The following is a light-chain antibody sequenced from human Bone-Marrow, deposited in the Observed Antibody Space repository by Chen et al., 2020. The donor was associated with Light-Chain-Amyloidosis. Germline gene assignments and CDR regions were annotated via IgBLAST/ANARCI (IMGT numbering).Light chain of an antibody. V-gene: IGLV2-23*01. CDR2: EGS. Sequence: QSALTQPASVSGSPGQSITISCTATSSDVGRYNLVSWYKQHPGKAPKLMIYEGSKRPSGVSNRVSGSKSGNAASLTISGLQAEDEADYYCCSYAGSYVVGTGTKVTVL. CDR1: SSDVGRYNL. CDR3: CSYAGSYV. J-gene: IGLJ1*01.